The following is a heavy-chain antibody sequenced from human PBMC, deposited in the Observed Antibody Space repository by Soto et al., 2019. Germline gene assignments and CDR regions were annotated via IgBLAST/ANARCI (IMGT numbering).Heavy chain of an antibody. CDR3: ATVILVDTAMGGYYFDY. CDR1: GYTLTELS. J-gene: IGHJ4*02. D-gene: IGHD5-18*01. V-gene: IGHV1-24*01. Sequence: ASVKVSCKXSGYTLTELSMHWVRQAPGKGLEWMGGFDPEDGETIYAQKFQGRVTMTEDTSTDTAYMELSSLRSEDTAVYYCATVILVDTAMGGYYFDYWGQGTLVTVSS. CDR2: FDPEDGET.